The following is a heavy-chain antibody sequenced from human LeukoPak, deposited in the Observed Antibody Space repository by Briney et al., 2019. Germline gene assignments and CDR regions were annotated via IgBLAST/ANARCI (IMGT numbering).Heavy chain of an antibody. CDR1: GFTFSSYW. D-gene: IGHD4-11*01. CDR3: ARISYRRFDY. CDR2: FSSSGST. J-gene: IGHJ4*02. V-gene: IGHV4-39*01. Sequence: PGGSLRLSCAASGFTFSSYWMSWVRQAPGKGLEWIGSFSSSGSTFYIPSLKSRVTISADTSKNQFSLRLSSVTAADTALHYCARISYRRFDYWGQGNLVTVSS.